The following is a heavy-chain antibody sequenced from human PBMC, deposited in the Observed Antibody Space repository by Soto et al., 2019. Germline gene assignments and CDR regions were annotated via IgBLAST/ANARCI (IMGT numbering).Heavy chain of an antibody. V-gene: IGHV5-51*01. CDR3: ARAAYYYDSSGYYYAEDFDY. CDR1: GYSFSSYW. Sequence: PGEALKISCKGSGYSFSSYWIGWVRQMPGKGLEWMGIIYPGDSDTRYSPSFQGQVTISADKSISTAYLQWSSLKASDTAMCYCARAAYYYDSSGYYYAEDFDYWGQGTLVTVSS. D-gene: IGHD3-22*01. CDR2: IYPGDSDT. J-gene: IGHJ4*02.